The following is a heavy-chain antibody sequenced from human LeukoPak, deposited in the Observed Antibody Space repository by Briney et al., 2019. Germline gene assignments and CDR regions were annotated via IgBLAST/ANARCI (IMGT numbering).Heavy chain of an antibody. Sequence: GGSLRLSSAASGFTFSSYWMHWVRQAPGKGLLWVSRITTDGGSTEYADSVKGRFTISRDNVKNTLYPQLNSLRAEDTAVYYCARDGGSGTPFDFWGQGTLVTVSS. CDR2: ITTDGGST. CDR1: GFTFSSYW. CDR3: ARDGGSGTPFDF. V-gene: IGHV3-74*03. J-gene: IGHJ4*02. D-gene: IGHD3-10*01.